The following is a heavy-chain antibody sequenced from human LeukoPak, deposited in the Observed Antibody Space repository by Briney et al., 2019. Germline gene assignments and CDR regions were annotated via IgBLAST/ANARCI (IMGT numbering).Heavy chain of an antibody. V-gene: IGHV1-69*13. CDR1: GGTFSRYA. D-gene: IGHD3-10*01. CDR3: ARVTMVRGVIAYYYMDV. Sequence: GASVKVSCKASGGTFSRYAISWVRQAPGQGLEWMGGIIPIIGTANYVQKFQGRVTITADESTSTVYMELSSLRSEDTAVYYCARVTMVRGVIAYYYMDVWGKGTTVTISS. J-gene: IGHJ6*03. CDR2: IIPIIGTA.